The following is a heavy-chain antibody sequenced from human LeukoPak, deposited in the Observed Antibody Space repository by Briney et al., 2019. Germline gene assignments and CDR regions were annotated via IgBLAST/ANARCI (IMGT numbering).Heavy chain of an antibody. CDR2: ISYDGSNK. J-gene: IGHJ4*02. CDR1: GLTFSSYA. V-gene: IGHV3-30*04. Sequence: GRSLRLSCAASGLTFSSYAMHWVRQAPGKGLEWVAVISYDGSNKYYADSVKGRFTISRDNAKNSLYLQMNSLRAEDTALYYCAKDTGRPGWYSSGLGNSPLDYWGQGTLVTVSS. D-gene: IGHD6-19*01. CDR3: AKDTGRPGWYSSGLGNSPLDY.